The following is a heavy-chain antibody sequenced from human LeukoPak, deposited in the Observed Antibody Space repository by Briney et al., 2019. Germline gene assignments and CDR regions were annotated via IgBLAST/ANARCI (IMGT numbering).Heavy chain of an antibody. D-gene: IGHD4-17*01. CDR3: ARSTTVIAAGGFDI. J-gene: IGHJ3*02. V-gene: IGHV4-59*08. CDR1: GGSISTYY. Sequence: SETLSLTCTVSGGSISTYYWSWIRQSPGKGLEWIGNIYYSGVTNYNPSLKSRVTISVDTSKNQFSLKLTSVIAADTAVYHCARSTTVIAAGGFDIWGQGTMVTVSS. CDR2: IYYSGVT.